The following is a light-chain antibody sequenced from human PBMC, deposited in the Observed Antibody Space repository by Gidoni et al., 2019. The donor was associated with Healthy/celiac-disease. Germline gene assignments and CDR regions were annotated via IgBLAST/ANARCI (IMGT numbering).Light chain of an antibody. CDR1: QAVSNY. Sequence: DLQMTQSPSSLSASVGHRVTSTCQASQAVSNYLNWYQQKPGKAPKLLIYDAAKLETGVPSRSSGSGSGTDLTFTICSLQTEQIATYYCQQDDNLLTFGQGTRLEIK. J-gene: IGKJ5*01. CDR3: QQDDNLLT. CDR2: DAA. V-gene: IGKV1-33*01.